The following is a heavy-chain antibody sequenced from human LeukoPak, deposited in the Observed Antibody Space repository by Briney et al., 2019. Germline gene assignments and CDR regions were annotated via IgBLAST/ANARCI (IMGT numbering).Heavy chain of an antibody. V-gene: IGHV1-2*04. J-gene: IGHJ3*02. CDR3: ARRSFHYYDSSGHDAFDI. CDR1: GYTFTGYY. Sequence: ASVKVSCKASGYTFTGYYMHWVRQAPGQGLEWMGWINPNSGGTNYAQKFQGWVTMTRDTSISTAYMELSRLRSDDTAVYYCARRSFHYYDSSGHDAFDIWGQGTMVTVSS. D-gene: IGHD3-22*01. CDR2: INPNSGGT.